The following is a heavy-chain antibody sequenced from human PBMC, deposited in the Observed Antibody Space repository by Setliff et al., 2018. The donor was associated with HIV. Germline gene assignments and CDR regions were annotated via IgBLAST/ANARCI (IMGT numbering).Heavy chain of an antibody. D-gene: IGHD7-27*01. V-gene: IGHV4-34*10. CDR3: ARSLGITYFDL. CDR1: GESLSDYS. J-gene: IGHJ2*01. CDR2: INHSGSI. Sequence: SETLSLTCGVYGESLSDYSWNWIRQPPGKGLEWIGEINHSGSINYNPSLKSRVIMSVDTSKNVFSLKLTSLTAADTAVYYCARSLGITYFDLWGRGTLVTVSS.